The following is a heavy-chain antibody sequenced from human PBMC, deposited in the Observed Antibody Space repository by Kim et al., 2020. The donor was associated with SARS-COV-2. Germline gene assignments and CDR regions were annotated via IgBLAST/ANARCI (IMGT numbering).Heavy chain of an antibody. CDR1: GFTLSDYY. J-gene: IGHJ6*02. V-gene: IGHV3-11*01. Sequence: GGSLRLSCAASGFTLSDYYMSWVRQAPGKGLEWLSYITSGTTIYYADSVKGRFTISRDSAKNSLYLQMNSLRAEDTAVYYCARVGRNDYTYYYYYGMDVWGQGTTVTVSS. CDR3: ARVGRNDYTYYYYYGMDV. CDR2: ITSGTTI. D-gene: IGHD4-4*01.